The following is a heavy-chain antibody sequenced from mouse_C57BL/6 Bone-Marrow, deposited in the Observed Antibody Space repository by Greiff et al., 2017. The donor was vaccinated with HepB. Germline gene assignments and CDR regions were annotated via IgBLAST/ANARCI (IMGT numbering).Heavy chain of an antibody. Sequence: VQLKQPGAELVMPGASVKLSCKASGYTFTSYWMHWVKQRPGQGLEWIGEIDPSDSYTNYNQKFKGKSTLTVDKSSSTAYMQLSSLTSEDSAVYYCAREFPYYYGSSYDYAMDYWGQGTSVTVSS. V-gene: IGHV1-69*01. J-gene: IGHJ4*01. CDR2: IDPSDSYT. D-gene: IGHD1-1*01. CDR1: GYTFTSYW. CDR3: AREFPYYYGSSYDYAMDY.